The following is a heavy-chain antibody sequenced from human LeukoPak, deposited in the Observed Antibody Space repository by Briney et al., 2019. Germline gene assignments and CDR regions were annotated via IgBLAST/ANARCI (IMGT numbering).Heavy chain of an antibody. V-gene: IGHV3-13*01. Sequence: PGGSLRLSCAASGFTFSSYAMSWVRQAPGKGLEWVSAIGTAGDTYYPGSVKGRFTISRENAKNSLYLQMNSLRAGDTAVYYCARGLLRPGGSSDFDYWGQGTLVTVSS. CDR1: GFTFSSYA. CDR3: ARGLLRPGGSSDFDY. D-gene: IGHD1-26*01. J-gene: IGHJ4*02. CDR2: IGTAGDT.